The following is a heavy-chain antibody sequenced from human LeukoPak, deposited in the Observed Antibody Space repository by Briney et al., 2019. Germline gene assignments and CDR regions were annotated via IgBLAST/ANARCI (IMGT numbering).Heavy chain of an antibody. V-gene: IGHV1-18*04. D-gene: IGHD5-24*01. CDR3: AREMATIVNQFDY. CDR2: ISPYNGNT. CDR1: GNTFTAYY. J-gene: IGHJ4*02. Sequence: ASLKVSCKASGNTFTAYYMNWVRQAPGQGLEWMGWISPYNGNTNYAQKLQGRVTMTTDASTTTAYMELRSLRSDDTAVYYCAREMATIVNQFDYWGQGTLVTVSS.